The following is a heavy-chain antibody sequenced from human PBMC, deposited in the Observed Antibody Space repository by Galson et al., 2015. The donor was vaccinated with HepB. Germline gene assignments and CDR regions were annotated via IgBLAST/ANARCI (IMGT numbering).Heavy chain of an antibody. CDR2: ISGGGDST. V-gene: IGHV3-23*01. Sequence: SLRLSCAASGFTFSTYAMSWGRQAPGKGLEWVSAISGGGDSTYYADSVKGRFTISRDNPKNTLYLQMHSLRAEDTALYYCARQRDSGYDLGPLDYWGQGTLVTVSS. CDR1: GFTFSTYA. CDR3: ARQRDSGYDLGPLDY. J-gene: IGHJ4*02. D-gene: IGHD5-12*01.